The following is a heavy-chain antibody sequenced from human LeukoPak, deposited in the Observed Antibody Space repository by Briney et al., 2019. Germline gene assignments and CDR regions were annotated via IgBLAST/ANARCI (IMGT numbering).Heavy chain of an antibody. CDR2: IKQDGSQK. Sequence: PGGSLRLSCAASGFTFSHYWMSWVRQAPGKGLDRVASIKQDGSQKYYGDSVKGRFTISRDNAKNSLYLQMNSLRAEDTAFYYCAKDDNSWSLDYWGQGTLVTVSS. CDR1: GFTFSHYW. V-gene: IGHV3-7*01. J-gene: IGHJ4*02. CDR3: AKDDNSWSLDY. D-gene: IGHD6-13*01.